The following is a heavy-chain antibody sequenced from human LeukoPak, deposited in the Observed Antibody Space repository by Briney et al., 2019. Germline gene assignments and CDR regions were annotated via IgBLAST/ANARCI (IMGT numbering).Heavy chain of an antibody. J-gene: IGHJ4*02. CDR3: ARDLAYSRLDY. Sequence: GGSLRLSCAVSGLTFSSSWMDWVRQAPGKGLEWVASINPEGSEKYSADSVKGRFTISRDNAKNSLYLQMDSLRVEDTALYYCARDLAYSRLDYWGQGMLVTVSS. D-gene: IGHD5-18*01. CDR2: INPEGSEK. V-gene: IGHV3-7*01. CDR1: GLTFSSSW.